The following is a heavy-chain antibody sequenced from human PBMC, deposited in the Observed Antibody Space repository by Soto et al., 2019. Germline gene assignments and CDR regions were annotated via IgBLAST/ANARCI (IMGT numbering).Heavy chain of an antibody. J-gene: IGHJ6*02. D-gene: IGHD6-6*01. Sequence: GASVKVSCKASGYTFTSYGIRWVRQDPGQGQERIRWISAYNDNTKYAQKLQGRVTMTTDTSTSTAYMELRSLRSDDTAVYYCARDRDSSSSWGGYYYYGMDVWGQGTTVTVSS. CDR3: ARDRDSSSSWGGYYYYGMDV. CDR1: GYTFTSYG. CDR2: ISAYNDNT. V-gene: IGHV1-18*01.